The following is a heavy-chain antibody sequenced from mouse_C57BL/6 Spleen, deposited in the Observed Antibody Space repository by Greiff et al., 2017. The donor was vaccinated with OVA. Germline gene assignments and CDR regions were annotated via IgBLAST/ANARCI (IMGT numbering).Heavy chain of an antibody. Sequence: VKLQQPGAELVRPGSSVKLSCKASGYTFTSYWMDWVKQRPGQGLEWIGNIYPSDSETHYNQQFKDKATITVDKSSSTSYMQLSSLTSEDSAVYYCARWGTTRADWGQGTLVTVSA. CDR2: IYPSDSET. CDR1: GYTFTSYW. CDR3: ARWGTTRAD. D-gene: IGHD1-1*01. V-gene: IGHV1-61*01. J-gene: IGHJ3*01.